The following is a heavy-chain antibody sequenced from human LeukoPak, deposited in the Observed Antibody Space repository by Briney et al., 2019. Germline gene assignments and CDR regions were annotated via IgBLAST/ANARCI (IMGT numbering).Heavy chain of an antibody. J-gene: IGHJ1*01. CDR2: INPSGGST. CDR1: GYTFTSYY. V-gene: IGHV1-46*01. CDR3: ARGYSRYFQH. Sequence: ASVKVSCKASGYTFTSYYMHWVRQAPGQGLEWMGIINPSGGSTSYAQKFQGRVTMTRDTSISTAYMELSRLRSDDTAVYYCARGYSRYFQHWGQGTLVTVSS. D-gene: IGHD2-15*01.